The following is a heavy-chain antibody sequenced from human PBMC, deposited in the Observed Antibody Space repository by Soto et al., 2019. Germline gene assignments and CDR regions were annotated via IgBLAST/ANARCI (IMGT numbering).Heavy chain of an antibody. CDR2: ISGSGGST. Sequence: PGGSLRLSCAASVFTFSIYAMSWVRQAPGKGLEWVSAISGSGGSTYYADSVKGRFTISRDNSKNTLYLQMNSLRAEDTALYYCAESYCGGDCYPGFDYWGKGTLVTVSS. CDR1: VFTFSIYA. V-gene: IGHV3-23*01. D-gene: IGHD2-21*01. J-gene: IGHJ4*02. CDR3: AESYCGGDCYPGFDY.